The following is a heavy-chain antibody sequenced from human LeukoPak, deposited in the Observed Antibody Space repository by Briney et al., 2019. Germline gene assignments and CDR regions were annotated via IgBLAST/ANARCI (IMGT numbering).Heavy chain of an antibody. Sequence: SETLSLTCAVSGGSITTTDFDWAWIRQPPGQGFEWIATIPSSGKAYYYPSLMSRVTISVGTSKNQFSLDVTSVTAADTGLFYCARFKGGTGFDYWGRGILVIVS. V-gene: IGHV4-39*01. CDR1: GGSITTTDFD. J-gene: IGHJ4*02. CDR3: ARFKGGTGFDY. CDR2: IPSSGKA. D-gene: IGHD1-26*01.